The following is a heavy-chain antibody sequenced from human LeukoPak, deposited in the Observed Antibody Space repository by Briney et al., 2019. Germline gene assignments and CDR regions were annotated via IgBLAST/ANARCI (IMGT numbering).Heavy chain of an antibody. D-gene: IGHD1-26*01. Sequence: GGSLRLSCAASGFTFSSHWMNWVRQAPGKGLEWVANIKQDGSEKYYVDSVKGRFTISRDNAKNSLYLQMNSLRAEDTAVYYCARGAKWAYYFDYWGQGTLVTVSS. J-gene: IGHJ4*02. CDR1: GFTFSSHW. CDR2: IKQDGSEK. V-gene: IGHV3-7*01. CDR3: ARGAKWAYYFDY.